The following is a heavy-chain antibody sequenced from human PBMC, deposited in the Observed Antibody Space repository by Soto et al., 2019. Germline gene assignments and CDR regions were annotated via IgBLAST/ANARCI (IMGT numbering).Heavy chain of an antibody. CDR1: GFTFSSYA. CDR3: AKDSRYSSGWPHDY. D-gene: IGHD6-19*01. Sequence: VGSLRLSCAASGFTFSSYAMSWVRQAPGKGLEWVSAISGSGGSTYYADSVKGRFTISRDNSKNTLYLQMNSLRAEDTAVYYCAKDSRYSSGWPHDYWGQGTLVTVSS. V-gene: IGHV3-23*01. CDR2: ISGSGGST. J-gene: IGHJ4*02.